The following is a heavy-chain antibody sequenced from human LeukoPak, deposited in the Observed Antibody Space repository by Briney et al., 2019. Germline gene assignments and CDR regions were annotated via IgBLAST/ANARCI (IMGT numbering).Heavy chain of an antibody. V-gene: IGHV3-23*01. CDR1: GFTFSNYA. Sequence: GGSLRLSCAASGFTFSNYAMNWVRQAPGKGLEWVSTIVGSGGGTYYADSAKGRFTISRDNSKNTLYLQMNSLRAEDTALYYCAKDSSGSFPRPCVYGGQGTLVTVSS. CDR2: IVGSGGGT. J-gene: IGHJ4*02. CDR3: AKDSSGSFPRPCVY. D-gene: IGHD1-26*01.